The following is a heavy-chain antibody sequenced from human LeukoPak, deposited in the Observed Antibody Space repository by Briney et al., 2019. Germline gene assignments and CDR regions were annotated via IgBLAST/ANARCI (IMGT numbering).Heavy chain of an antibody. CDR3: ARLRDGRWLLEY. J-gene: IGHJ4*02. CDR1: GGSISSSGYY. CDR2: INYSGTT. V-gene: IGHV4-39*01. D-gene: IGHD5-24*01. Sequence: KPSETLSLTCTASGGSISSSGYYWGWIRQPPGKGLEWIASINYSGTTYYNPSLKSRVTISEDRSKNQFSLKLSSVTAADTAVYYCARLRDGRWLLEYWGQGTLVTDSS.